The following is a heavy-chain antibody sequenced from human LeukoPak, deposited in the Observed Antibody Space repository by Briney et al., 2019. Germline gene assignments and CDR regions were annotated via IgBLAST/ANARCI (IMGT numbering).Heavy chain of an antibody. CDR2: MNPNSGNT. V-gene: IGHV1-8*03. J-gene: IGHJ6*03. D-gene: IGHD6-25*01. CDR3: ARVFRLLDYYMDV. CDR1: GGTFSSYA. Sequence: ASVKVSCKASGGTFSSYAINWVRQATGQGLEWMGWMNPNSGNTGYAQKFQGRVTITRNTSISTAYMELSSLRSEDTAVYYCARVFRLLDYYMDVWGKGTTVTVSS.